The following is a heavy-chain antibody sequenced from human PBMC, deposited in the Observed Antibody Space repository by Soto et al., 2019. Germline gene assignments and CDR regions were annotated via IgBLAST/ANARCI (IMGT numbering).Heavy chain of an antibody. Sequence: GGSLRLSCAASGFTFSSYSMNWVRQAPGKGLEWVSYISSSSSTIYYADSVKGRFTISRDNAKNSLYLQMNSLRAEDTAVYYCAKDPKLNYDILTGYFTLDAFDIWGQGTMVTVSS. V-gene: IGHV3-48*01. CDR3: AKDPKLNYDILTGYFTLDAFDI. CDR2: ISSSSSTI. J-gene: IGHJ3*02. CDR1: GFTFSSYS. D-gene: IGHD3-9*01.